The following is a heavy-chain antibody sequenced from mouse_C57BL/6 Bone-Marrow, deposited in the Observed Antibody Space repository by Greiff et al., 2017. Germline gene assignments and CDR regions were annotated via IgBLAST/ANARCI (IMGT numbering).Heavy chain of an antibody. CDR1: GFTFSSYA. D-gene: IGHD1-1*01. CDR2: ISASGSYT. Sequence: DVMLVESGGGLVKPGGSLKLSCAASGFTFSSYAMSWVRQTPGQRLEWVANISASGSYTYYPDNVKGRFTISGGNAKNNRYLQMSHLKSEDTSMYYCARAPSTTGLFDYWGQGTTLTVSS. V-gene: IGHV5-4*03. J-gene: IGHJ2*01. CDR3: ARAPSTTGLFDY.